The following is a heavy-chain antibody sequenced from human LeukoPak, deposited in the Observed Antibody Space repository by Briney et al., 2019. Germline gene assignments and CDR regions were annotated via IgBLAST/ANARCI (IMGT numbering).Heavy chain of an antibody. D-gene: IGHD6-13*01. Sequence: ASVKVSCKTSGYIFTSYDINWVRQATGQGLEWVGYINPKNGKPGYAQKFQGRVTMTTDTSTTTAFMELNSLRYDDTAVYYCARKLSGYSSTWYPDYWGQGTLVTVSS. V-gene: IGHV1-8*01. J-gene: IGHJ4*02. CDR2: INPKNGKP. CDR1: GYIFTSYD. CDR3: ARKLSGYSSTWYPDY.